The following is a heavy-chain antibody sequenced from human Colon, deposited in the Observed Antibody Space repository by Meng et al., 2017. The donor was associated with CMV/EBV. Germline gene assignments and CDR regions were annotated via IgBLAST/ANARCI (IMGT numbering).Heavy chain of an antibody. Sequence: GGSLRLSCAASGFTFSGSAMHWVRQASGKGLERVGRIRRKAYSYETAYGASVKGRFTISRDDSKNTAYLQMNSLKTEDTAVYYCARPGYSYDNYFDLWGQGTLVTVSS. J-gene: IGHJ4*02. CDR1: GFTFSGSA. V-gene: IGHV3-73*01. CDR2: IRRKAYSYET. CDR3: ARPGYSYDNYFDL. D-gene: IGHD5-18*01.